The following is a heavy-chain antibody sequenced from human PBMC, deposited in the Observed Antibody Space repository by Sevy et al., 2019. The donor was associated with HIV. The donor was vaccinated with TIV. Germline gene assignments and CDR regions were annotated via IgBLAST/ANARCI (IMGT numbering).Heavy chain of an antibody. V-gene: IGHV4-39*01. J-gene: IGHJ6*02. CDR3: ARAYKRYYYYGMDV. D-gene: IGHD1-20*01. CDR1: GGSISSSSYY. CDR2: IYYSGST. Sequence: SETLSLTCTVSGGSISSSSYYWGWIRQPPGKGLEWIGSIYYSGSTYYDPSLKSRVTISVDTSKNQFSLKLSSVTAADTAVYYCARAYKRYYYYGMDVWGQGTTVTVSS.